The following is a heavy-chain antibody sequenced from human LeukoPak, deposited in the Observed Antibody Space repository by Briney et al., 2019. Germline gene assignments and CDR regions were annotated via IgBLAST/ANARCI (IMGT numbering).Heavy chain of an antibody. V-gene: IGHV1-2*02. Sequence: GASVNVSCKASGYTFTDHHMHWVRQAPGQGLEWMGWIHPNSGDTNYAQKFQGRVTMTRDTSISTAYMELSRLRSDDTAVYYCARGTFDPWGQGTLVTVFS. CDR3: ARGTFDP. CDR1: GYTFTDHH. CDR2: IHPNSGDT. J-gene: IGHJ5*02.